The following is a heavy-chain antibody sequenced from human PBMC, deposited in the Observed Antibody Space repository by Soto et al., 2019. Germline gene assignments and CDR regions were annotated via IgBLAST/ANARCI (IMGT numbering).Heavy chain of an antibody. CDR2: INAASGNT. D-gene: IGHD2-8*02. V-gene: IGHV1-3*01. CDR3: ARGGYSTGYYFHFDY. CDR1: GYTFPNYA. Sequence: GASVKVSCKASGYTFPNYAIHWVRQAPGQRLECMGWINAASGNTKYSQNFQGRVTITRDTSASTAYMELSSLTSEDTALYYCARGGYSTGYYFHFDYWGQGTLVTVSS. J-gene: IGHJ4*02.